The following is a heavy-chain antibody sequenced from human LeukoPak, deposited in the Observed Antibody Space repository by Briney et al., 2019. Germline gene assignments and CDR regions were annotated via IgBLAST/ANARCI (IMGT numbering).Heavy chain of an antibody. CDR1: GFTFSSYW. J-gene: IGHJ4*02. CDR2: IKQDGSEK. CDR3: ARDLRAGRWGDY. Sequence: GGSLRLSCAASGFTFSSYWMSWVRQAPGKGLEWVANIKQDGSEKYYVDTVKGRFSISRDNAKNSVYLQMNSLRTEDTALYYCARDLRAGRWGDYWGQGTLVTVSS. V-gene: IGHV3-7*01. D-gene: IGHD3-16*01.